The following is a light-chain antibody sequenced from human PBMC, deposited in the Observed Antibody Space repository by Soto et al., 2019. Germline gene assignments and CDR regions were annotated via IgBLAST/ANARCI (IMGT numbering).Light chain of an antibody. CDR1: SSDVGGYNY. V-gene: IGLV2-11*01. Sequence: ALTQPRSVSGSPGQSVTISCTGTSSDVGGYNYVSWYQQHPGKAPKLMIYDVSKRPSGVPDRFSGSKSGNTASLTISGLQAEDEADYYCCSYAGSYTFVYVFGAGTKVTVL. J-gene: IGLJ1*01. CDR2: DVS. CDR3: CSYAGSYTFVYV.